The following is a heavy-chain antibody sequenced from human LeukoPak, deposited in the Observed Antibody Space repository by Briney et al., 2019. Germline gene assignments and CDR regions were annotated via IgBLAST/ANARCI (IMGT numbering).Heavy chain of an antibody. V-gene: IGHV3-43*01. CDR2: VNWHGTT. D-gene: IGHD3-22*01. CDR1: GFIFEDYT. J-gene: IGHJ4*02. CDR3: AKDLTYESSGSVIDN. Sequence: PGGSLRLSCAASGFIFEDYTMHWVRQVPGKTLEWVSLVNWHGTTYYADSLKGRFTISRDNSKNSLYLQMDSLRTEDTAFYYCAKDLTYESSGSVIDNWGLGTLATVSS.